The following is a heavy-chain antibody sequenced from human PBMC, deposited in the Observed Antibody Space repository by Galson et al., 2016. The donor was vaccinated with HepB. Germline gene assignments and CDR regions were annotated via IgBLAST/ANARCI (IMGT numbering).Heavy chain of an antibody. Sequence: SLRLSCAASGFIFSTYGMHWVRQAPGKGLEWVAAIWYDGRNQNFADSVKGSFTIPRDNSKNTMYLHLDSVRAEDTAVYYCARLYGGRQWGYFDLWGQGILVTVSS. CDR1: GFIFSTYG. CDR2: IWYDGRNQ. D-gene: IGHD4-23*01. V-gene: IGHV3-33*01. J-gene: IGHJ4*02. CDR3: ARLYGGRQWGYFDL.